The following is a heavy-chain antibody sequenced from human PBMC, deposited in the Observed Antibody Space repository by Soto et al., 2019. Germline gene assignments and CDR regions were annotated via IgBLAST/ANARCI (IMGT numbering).Heavy chain of an antibody. CDR3: ARGALRSYDILTTWGPYYYGMDV. J-gene: IGHJ6*02. Sequence: ASVKVSCKASGYTFTSYYMHWVRQAPGQGLDWMGIINPSGGSTSYAQKFQGRVTMTRDTSTSTVYMELSSLRSEDTAVYYCARGALRSYDILTTWGPYYYGMDVWGQGTTVTVSS. CDR2: INPSGGST. V-gene: IGHV1-46*01. D-gene: IGHD3-9*01. CDR1: GYTFTSYY.